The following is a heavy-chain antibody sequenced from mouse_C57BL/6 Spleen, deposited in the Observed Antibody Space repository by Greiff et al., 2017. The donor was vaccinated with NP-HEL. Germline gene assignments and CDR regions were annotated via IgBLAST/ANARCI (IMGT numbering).Heavy chain of an antibody. Sequence: QVQLQQPGAELVMPGASVKLSCKASGYTFTSYWMHWVKQRPGQGLEWIGEIDPSDSYTNYNQKFKGKSTLTVDKSSSTAYMQLSSLTSEDSAFYYCARGGYDYDAWFAYWGQGTLVTVSA. D-gene: IGHD2-4*01. V-gene: IGHV1-69*01. J-gene: IGHJ3*01. CDR1: GYTFTSYW. CDR3: ARGGYDYDAWFAY. CDR2: IDPSDSYT.